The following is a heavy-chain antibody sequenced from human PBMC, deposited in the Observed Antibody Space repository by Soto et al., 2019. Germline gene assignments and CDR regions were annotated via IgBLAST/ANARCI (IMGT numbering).Heavy chain of an antibody. D-gene: IGHD3-9*01. CDR1: GYTFTSYA. J-gene: IGHJ4*02. CDR3: AREDFLRNWLLYGNSYYFDY. Sequence: GASVKVSCKASGYTFTSYAMHWARQAPGQRLEWMGWINAGNGNTKYSQKFQGRVTITRDTSASTAYMELSSLRSEDTAVYYCAREDFLRNWLLYGNSYYFDYWGQGTLVTVSS. CDR2: INAGNGNT. V-gene: IGHV1-3*01.